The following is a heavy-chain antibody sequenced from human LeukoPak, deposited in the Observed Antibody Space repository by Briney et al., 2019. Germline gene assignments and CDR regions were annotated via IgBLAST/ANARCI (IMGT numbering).Heavy chain of an antibody. J-gene: IGHJ6*02. CDR2: IRSKAYGGTT. CDR1: GFTFGDYA. D-gene: IGHD3-10*01. V-gene: IGHV3-49*04. Sequence: GGSLRLSCTASGFTFGDYAMSWVRQAPGKGLEWVGFIRSKAYGGTTEYAASVKGRFTISRDDSKSIAYLQMNSLKTEDTAVYYCTRARVDRYYGMDVWGQGTTVTVAS. CDR3: TRARVDRYYGMDV.